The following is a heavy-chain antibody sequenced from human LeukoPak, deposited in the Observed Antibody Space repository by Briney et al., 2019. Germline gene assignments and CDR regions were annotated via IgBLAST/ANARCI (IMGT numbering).Heavy chain of an antibody. CDR2: IYYSGST. D-gene: IGHD3-3*01. Sequence: MPSETLSLTCTVSGGSISSYYWTWIRQPPGKGLEWIGYIYYSGSTNYNPSLKGRVTISVDTSKNQFSLKLSSVTAADTAVYYCARSSITIFGVVIIPNWFDPWGQGTLVTVSS. V-gene: IGHV4-59*01. CDR3: ARSSITIFGVVIIPNWFDP. J-gene: IGHJ5*02. CDR1: GGSISSYY.